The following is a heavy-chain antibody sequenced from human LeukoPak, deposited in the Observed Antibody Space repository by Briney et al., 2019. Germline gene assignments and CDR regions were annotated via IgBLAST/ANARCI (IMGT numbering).Heavy chain of an antibody. J-gene: IGHJ4*02. Sequence: GGSLRLSCAASGFTFNSSWMSWVRQGPGKGLEWVASINPDTSEIHYVDAVRGRFTISRDNAKNSLYLQMNSLTADDTAVYYCAKEYSGSFSPFPSYFDYWGQGTLVTVSS. V-gene: IGHV3-7*01. CDR2: INPDTSEI. CDR1: GFTFNSSW. D-gene: IGHD1-26*01. CDR3: AKEYSGSFSPFPSYFDY.